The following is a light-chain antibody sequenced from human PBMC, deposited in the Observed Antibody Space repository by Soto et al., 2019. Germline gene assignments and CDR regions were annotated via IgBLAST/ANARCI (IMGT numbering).Light chain of an antibody. V-gene: IGLV2-8*01. Sequence: QSVLTQPPSASGSPGQSVTISCTGTSSDVGGYNYVSWYQQHPGKAPKLIISEVSKRPSGVPDRFSGSKSGNTASLTVSGLQAEDEADYYCTSHAGSKNYVFGTGTNVTAL. J-gene: IGLJ1*01. CDR3: TSHAGSKNYV. CDR2: EVS. CDR1: SSDVGGYNY.